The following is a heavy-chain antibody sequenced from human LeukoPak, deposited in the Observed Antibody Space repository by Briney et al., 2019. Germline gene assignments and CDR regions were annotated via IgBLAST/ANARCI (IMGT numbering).Heavy chain of an antibody. CDR3: ARGRLWFGELLN. D-gene: IGHD3-10*01. J-gene: IGHJ4*02. CDR2: INHSGST. Sequence: SETLSLTCAVYGGSFSGYYWSWIRQPPGKGLEWIGEINHSGSTNCNPSLKSRVTISVDTSKNQFSLKLSSVTAADTAVYYCARGRLWFGELLNWGQGTLVTVSS. CDR1: GGSFSGYY. V-gene: IGHV4-34*01.